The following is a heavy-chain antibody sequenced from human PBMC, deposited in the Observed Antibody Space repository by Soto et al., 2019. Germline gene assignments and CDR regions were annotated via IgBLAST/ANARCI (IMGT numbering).Heavy chain of an antibody. CDR2: IIPIFTTT. V-gene: IGHV1-69*12. D-gene: IGHD6-13*01. Sequence: QVHLVQSGAEVKKPGSSVKVSCKAPGGTFSNHAINWVRQAPGQGLEWMGRIIPIFTTTNYAQKFQGRVSMTDDESTTKAYMELSSLKHDDTAVYYCAREVAADGTFREDVFDIWGQGTLVTVSS. CDR1: GGTFSNHA. CDR3: AREVAADGTFREDVFDI. J-gene: IGHJ3*02.